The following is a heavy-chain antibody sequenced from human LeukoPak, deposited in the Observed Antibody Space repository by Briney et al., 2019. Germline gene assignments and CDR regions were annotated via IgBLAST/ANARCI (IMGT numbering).Heavy chain of an antibody. J-gene: IGHJ4*02. Sequence: TPSVTLSLTCTVSGGSISNYYWSWIRQPPGKVLEWIGYVYSSGSTTYNPSLESRVTMSVDSSKNQFSLTVTCVTAADTAVYYWARRAAGGYCSSGHSPPFDYWGQGTLVTVSS. CDR2: VYSSGST. CDR3: ARRAAGGYCSSGHSPPFDY. D-gene: IGHD2-8*01. CDR1: GGSISNYY. V-gene: IGHV4-59*08.